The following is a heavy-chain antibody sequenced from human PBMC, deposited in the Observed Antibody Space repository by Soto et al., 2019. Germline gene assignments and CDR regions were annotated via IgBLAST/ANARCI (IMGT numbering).Heavy chain of an antibody. Sequence: EVQLVESGGGLVKPGGSLRLSCEVSGFKFSNAWMNWVRQAPGKGLEWVGRIKSKTDGGTTDYAAPVKGRFTISRDDSKNTLYLQMNNLKTEDTAVYYCTTIPRGYSYGLFDSWGQGTLVTVSS. CDR3: TTIPRGYSYGLFDS. J-gene: IGHJ4*02. D-gene: IGHD5-18*01. V-gene: IGHV3-15*07. CDR2: IKSKTDGGTT. CDR1: GFKFSNAW.